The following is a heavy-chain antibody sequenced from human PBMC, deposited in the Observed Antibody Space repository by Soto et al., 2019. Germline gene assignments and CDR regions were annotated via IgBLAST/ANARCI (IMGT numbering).Heavy chain of an antibody. CDR3: ARDRRIAAAADFYFDS. Sequence: GGSLRLSCAASGFTFSAYSMNWVRQAPGKGLEWVSYISSRTNSIYYADSVQGRFTISRDDAKNSLYLQMDSLRAEDTAVYYCARDRRIAAAADFYFDSWGQGTLVTVSS. CDR2: ISSRTNSI. V-gene: IGHV3-48*01. CDR1: GFTFSAYS. D-gene: IGHD6-13*01. J-gene: IGHJ4*02.